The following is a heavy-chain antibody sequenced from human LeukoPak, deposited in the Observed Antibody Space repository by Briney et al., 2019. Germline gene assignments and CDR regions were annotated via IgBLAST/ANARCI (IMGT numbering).Heavy chain of an antibody. D-gene: IGHD6-19*01. J-gene: IGHJ4*02. CDR2: IIPILGIA. CDR1: GYTFTSYG. V-gene: IGHV1-69*04. Sequence: EASVKVSCKASGYTFTSYGISWVRQAPGQGLEWMGRIIPILGIANYAQKFQGRVTITADKSTSTAYMELSSLRSEDTAVYYCAREGTLAVAGYWGQGTLVTVSS. CDR3: AREGTLAVAGY.